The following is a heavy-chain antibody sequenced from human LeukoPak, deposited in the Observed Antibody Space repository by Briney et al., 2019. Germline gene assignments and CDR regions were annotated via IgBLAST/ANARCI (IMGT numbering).Heavy chain of an antibody. CDR2: MNPNSGNT. CDR3: ARDPNGCSSTSCYENWFDP. D-gene: IGHD2-2*01. CDR1: GYTFTSYD. J-gene: IGHJ5*02. Sequence: ASVKVSCKASGYTFTSYDINWVRQATGQGLEWMGWMNPNSGNTGYAQKFQGRVTMTRNTSISTAYMELRSLRSDDTAVYYCARDPNGCSSTSCYENWFDPWGQGTLVTVSS. V-gene: IGHV1-8*01.